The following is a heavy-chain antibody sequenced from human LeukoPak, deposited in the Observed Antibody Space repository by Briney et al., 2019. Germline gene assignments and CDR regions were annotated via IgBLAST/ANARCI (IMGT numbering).Heavy chain of an antibody. Sequence: GASVKVSCKASGYNFISYYMHWVRQAPGQGLEWMGIINPSGGSTSYAQKFQDRVTMTRDTSTSTVYMELGSLKSEDTAVYYCAREDVVLVDAVRYYYYGMDVWGQGTTDTVSS. CDR2: INPSGGST. CDR1: GYNFISYY. CDR3: AREDVVLVDAVRYYYYGMDV. D-gene: IGHD2-8*01. J-gene: IGHJ6*02. V-gene: IGHV1-46*01.